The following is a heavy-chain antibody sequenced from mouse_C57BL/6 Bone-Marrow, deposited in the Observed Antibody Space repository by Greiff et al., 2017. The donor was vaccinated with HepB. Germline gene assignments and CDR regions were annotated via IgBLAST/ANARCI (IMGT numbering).Heavy chain of an antibody. CDR3: ARRDSAGYVAY. Sequence: QVQLQQSGAELARPGASVKLSCKASGYTFTSYGISWVKQRTGQGLEWIGEIYPRSGNTYYNETFKGKATLTADKSSSTAYMELCSLTSEDSAVYFCARRDSAGYVAYWGQGTMVTVSA. J-gene: IGHJ3*01. CDR2: IYPRSGNT. D-gene: IGHD3-2*02. V-gene: IGHV1-81*01. CDR1: GYTFTSYG.